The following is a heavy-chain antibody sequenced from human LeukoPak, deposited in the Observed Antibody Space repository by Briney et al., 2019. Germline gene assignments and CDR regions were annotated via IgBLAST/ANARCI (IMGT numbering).Heavy chain of an antibody. CDR1: GFIFKNHA. Sequence: SGGSLRLSCAASGFIFKNHAMNWVRQAPGKGLEWVSTISGSGGSTYHADSVKGRFTISRDNSKNTLYLQMNSLRAEDTAVYYCAKSISSGWYGFDYWGQGTLVTVSS. V-gene: IGHV3-23*01. D-gene: IGHD6-19*01. CDR3: AKSISSGWYGFDY. J-gene: IGHJ4*02. CDR2: ISGSGGST.